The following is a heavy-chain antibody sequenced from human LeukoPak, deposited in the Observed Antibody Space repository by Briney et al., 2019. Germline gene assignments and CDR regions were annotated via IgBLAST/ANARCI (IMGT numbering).Heavy chain of an antibody. CDR2: IRYDGSNK. V-gene: IGHV3-30*02. D-gene: IGHD3-10*01. J-gene: IGHJ6*02. CDR3: AKDVGFYYYYGMDV. CDR1: GFTFSSYG. Sequence: GGSLRLSCAASGFTFSSYGMHWVRQAPGKGLEWVAFIRYDGSNKYYVDSVKGRFTISRDNSKNTLYLQMNSLRAEDTAVYYCAKDVGFYYYYGMDVWGQGTTVTVSS.